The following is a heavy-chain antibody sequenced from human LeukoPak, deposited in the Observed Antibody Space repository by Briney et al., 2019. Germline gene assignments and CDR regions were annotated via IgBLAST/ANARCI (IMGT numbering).Heavy chain of an antibody. D-gene: IGHD4-17*01. CDR2: ISYDGSNK. J-gene: IGHJ4*02. CDR3: ARDLGTTVTSYYFDY. CDR1: GFTFSSYA. Sequence: GGSLRLSCAASGFTFSSYAMHWVRQAPGKGLEWVAVISYDGSNKYYADSVKGRFTISRDNSKNTLYLQMNSLRAEDTAVYYCARDLGTTVTSYYFDYWGQGTLVTVSS. V-gene: IGHV3-30-3*01.